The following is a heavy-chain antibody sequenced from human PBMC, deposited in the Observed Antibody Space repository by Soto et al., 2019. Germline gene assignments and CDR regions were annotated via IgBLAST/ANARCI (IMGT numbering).Heavy chain of an antibody. J-gene: IGHJ3*02. D-gene: IGHD1-26*01. CDR1: GYTFTSYG. CDR3: ARGLSGSYPDAFDI. V-gene: IGHV1-18*01. CDR2: FSAYNGNT. Sequence: ASVKVSCKASGYTFTSYGISWVRQAPGQGLEWMGWFSAYNGNTKYAQKLQGRVTMTTDPSTSTAYMELRSLRSADTAVYYCARGLSGSYPDAFDIWGQGTTVTVSS.